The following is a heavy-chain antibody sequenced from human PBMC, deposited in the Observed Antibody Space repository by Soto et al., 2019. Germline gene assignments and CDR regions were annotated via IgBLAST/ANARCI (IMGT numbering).Heavy chain of an antibody. D-gene: IGHD3-10*01. V-gene: IGHV1-18*01. CDR3: AREWRWFGELSQKDYSYSGMDV. Sequence: GASAKATCKASGYTYTSYGISWVRQAPRQGLEWMGWISAYNGNTNYAQKLQGRVTMTTDTSTSTAYMELRSLRSDDTAVYYCAREWRWFGELSQKDYSYSGMDVWGQGTTVTVSS. CDR1: GYTYTSYG. J-gene: IGHJ6*02. CDR2: ISAYNGNT.